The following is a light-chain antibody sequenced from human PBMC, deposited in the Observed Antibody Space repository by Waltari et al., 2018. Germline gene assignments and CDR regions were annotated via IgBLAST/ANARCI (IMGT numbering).Light chain of an antibody. CDR3: QHSYNTPRT. V-gene: IGKV1-39*01. J-gene: IGKJ1*01. Sequence: DIQMTQSPSSLSASVGDTVSITCRASQSISTYLNWYQTKPGKAPELLIYGASKLQSGVPLRFSGSGSGEEFTLTINSLQPEDFATYYCQHSYNTPRTFGQGTKVEIK. CDR1: QSISTY. CDR2: GAS.